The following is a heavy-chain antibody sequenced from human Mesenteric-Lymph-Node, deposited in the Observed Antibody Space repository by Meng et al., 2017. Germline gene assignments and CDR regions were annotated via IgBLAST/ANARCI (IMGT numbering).Heavy chain of an antibody. Sequence: SVKVSCMASGGSLISYAISWVRQAPGQGPEWMGGIIPIFGTANYAQKFQGRVTITTDESTSTAYMEVNSLRSEDTAVYYCAIFFYDDNGYYSGYCHFDYWGQGKLV. CDR3: AIFFYDDNGYYSGYCHFDY. D-gene: IGHD3-22*01. CDR1: GGSLISYA. V-gene: IGHV1-69*05. J-gene: IGHJ4*01. CDR2: IIPIFGTA.